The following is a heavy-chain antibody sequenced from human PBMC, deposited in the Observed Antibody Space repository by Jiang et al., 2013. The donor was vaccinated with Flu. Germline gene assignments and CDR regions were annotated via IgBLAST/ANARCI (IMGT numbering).Heavy chain of an antibody. V-gene: IGHV1-2*04. Sequence: SGAEVKKPGASVKVSCKASGYTFTSYGISWVRQAPGQGLEWMGWINPNSGGTNYAQKFQGWVTMTRDTSISTAYMELSRLRSDDTAVYYCARQSPYYYGMDVWGKGTTVTVSS. CDR3: ARQSPYYYGMDV. CDR2: INPNSGGT. J-gene: IGHJ6*04. CDR1: GYTFTSYG.